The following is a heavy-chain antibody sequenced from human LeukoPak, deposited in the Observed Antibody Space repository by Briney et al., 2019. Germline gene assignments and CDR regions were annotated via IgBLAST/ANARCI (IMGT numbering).Heavy chain of an antibody. V-gene: IGHV4-59*08. D-gene: IGHD2-2*01. CDR3: ARQQTTHCSSTSCYATRFDY. J-gene: IGHJ4*02. CDR1: GGSISSYY. CDR2: IYYSGST. Sequence: PSETLSLTCTVSGGSISSYYWSWIRQPPGKGLEWIGYIYYSGSTNYNPSLKSRVTISVDTSKNQFSLKLSSVTAADTAVYYCARQQTTHCSSTSCYATRFDYWGQGTLVTVSS.